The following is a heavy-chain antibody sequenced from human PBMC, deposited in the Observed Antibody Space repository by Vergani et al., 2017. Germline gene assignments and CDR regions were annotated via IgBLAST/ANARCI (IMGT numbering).Heavy chain of an antibody. D-gene: IGHD5-12*01. J-gene: IGHJ6*02. V-gene: IGHV1-69*12. CDR3: VMGYDSNYYYGMDF. CDR1: GGTFSSYA. Sequence: QVQLVQSGAEVKKPGSSLKVSCKASGGTFSSYAISWVRQAPGQGLEWMGGIIPIFGTANYAQKFQGRVTITADESTSTAYMELSSLRSEDTAVYYCVMGYDSNYYYGMDFWGQGTTVTVSS. CDR2: IIPIFGTA.